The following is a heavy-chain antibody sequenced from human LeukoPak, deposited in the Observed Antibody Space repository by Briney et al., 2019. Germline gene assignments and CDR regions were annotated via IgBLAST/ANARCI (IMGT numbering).Heavy chain of an antibody. V-gene: IGHV3-7*01. D-gene: IGHD6-6*01. Sequence: PGGSLRPSCAASGFTFSSYWMSWVRQAPGKGLEWVANIKQDGSEKHYVDSVKGRFTISRDNAKNSLYLQMNSLRAEDTAVYYCARDAASIAARRGNFDYWGQGTLVTVSS. CDR2: IKQDGSEK. CDR1: GFTFSSYW. J-gene: IGHJ4*02. CDR3: ARDAASIAARRGNFDY.